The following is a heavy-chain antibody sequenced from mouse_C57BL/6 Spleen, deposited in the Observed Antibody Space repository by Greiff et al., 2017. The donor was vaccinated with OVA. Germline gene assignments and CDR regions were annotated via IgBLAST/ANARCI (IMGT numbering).Heavy chain of an antibody. CDR3: TGPPPYDGYYGFSY. CDR2: IRLKSDNYAT. V-gene: IGHV6-3*01. J-gene: IGHJ3*01. CDR1: GFTFSNYW. D-gene: IGHD2-3*01. Sequence: EVQVVESGGGLVQPGGSMKLSCVASGFTFSNYWMNWVRQSPEKGLEWVAQIRLKSDNYATHYAASVKGRFAISRDDSKSMVYLQMNNLRAEDTGIYYCTGPPPYDGYYGFSYWGQGTLVTVSA.